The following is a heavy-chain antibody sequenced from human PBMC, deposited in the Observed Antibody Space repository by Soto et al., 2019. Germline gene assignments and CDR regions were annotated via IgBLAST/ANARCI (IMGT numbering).Heavy chain of an antibody. CDR2: ISHTGST. J-gene: IGHJ5*02. Sequence: QLQLQESGSGLVKPSQTLSLTCAVSGGSITSGNSYSWSWIRQPPGKGLEWIGSISHTGSTSYNPSLKCPLTMSVDKSKNQFSLRLSSLTAADMAVYYCSRAVAPYFGTWFDPLGQGILVTVSS. D-gene: IGHD3-10*01. CDR1: GGSITSGNSYS. CDR3: SRAVAPYFGTWFDP. V-gene: IGHV4-30-2*01.